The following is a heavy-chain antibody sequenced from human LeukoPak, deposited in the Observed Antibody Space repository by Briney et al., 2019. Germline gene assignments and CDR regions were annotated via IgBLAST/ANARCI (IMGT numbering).Heavy chain of an antibody. Sequence: GGSLRLSCAASGFTFSSYWMNWVRQAPGKGLEWVANINQDGSGRYYVDSVKGRFTISRDNAKNSLYLQMSSLRAEDTAVYYCARDKASAVSDIWGLGTMVTVSS. CDR2: INQDGSGR. D-gene: IGHD6-13*01. CDR3: ARDKASAVSDI. J-gene: IGHJ3*02. V-gene: IGHV3-7*01. CDR1: GFTFSSYW.